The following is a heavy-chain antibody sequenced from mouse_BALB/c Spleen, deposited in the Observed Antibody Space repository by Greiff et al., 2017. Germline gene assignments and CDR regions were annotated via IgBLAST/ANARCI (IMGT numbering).Heavy chain of an antibody. J-gene: IGHJ4*01. Sequence: EVMLVESGGGLVKPGGSLKLSCAASGFTFSSYAMSWVRQTPEKKLEWVASISSGGSTYYPDSVKGRLTISRDNARNILYLQMSSLRSEDTAMYYCARNYEAMDYWGQGTSVTVSS. CDR3: ARNYEAMDY. V-gene: IGHV5-6-5*01. CDR1: GFTFSSYA. CDR2: ISSGGST. D-gene: IGHD2-4*01.